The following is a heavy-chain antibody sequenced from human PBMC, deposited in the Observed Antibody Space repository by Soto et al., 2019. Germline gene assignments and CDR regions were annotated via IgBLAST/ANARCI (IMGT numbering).Heavy chain of an antibody. D-gene: IGHD6-6*01. CDR2: IWYDGSNK. J-gene: IGHJ4*02. Sequence: QVQLVESGGGVVQPGRSLRLSCAASGFTFSSYGMHWVRQAPGKGLEWVAVIWYDGSNKYYADSVKGRFTIARDNSKNTLYLQMNSLRAEDTAVYYCARGSSFFDYWGQGSLVTVSS. CDR3: ARGSSFFDY. V-gene: IGHV3-33*01. CDR1: GFTFSSYG.